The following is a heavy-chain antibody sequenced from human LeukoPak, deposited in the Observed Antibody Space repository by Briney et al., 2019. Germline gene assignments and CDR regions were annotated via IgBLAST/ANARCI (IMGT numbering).Heavy chain of an antibody. J-gene: IGHJ4*02. CDR3: ARTLAYYYDSSGFEVFDY. CDR1: GYTFTSYA. V-gene: IGHV1-3*01. D-gene: IGHD3-22*01. Sequence: ASVKVCCKASGYTFTSYAMHWVRQAPGQRLEWMGWINAGNGNTKYSQKFQGRVTITRDTSASTAYMELSSLRSEDTAVYYCARTLAYYYDSSGFEVFDYWGQGTLVTVSS. CDR2: INAGNGNT.